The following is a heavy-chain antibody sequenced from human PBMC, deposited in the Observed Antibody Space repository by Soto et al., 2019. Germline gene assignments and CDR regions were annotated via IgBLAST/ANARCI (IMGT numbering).Heavy chain of an antibody. V-gene: IGHV3-48*03. Sequence: EAGGGLVQPGGSLRLSCAASGFTFSSYEMNWVRQAPGKGLEWASYISSSGCTIYYADSVKGRFTSSRDNAKNSLYLQMNSLRAEDTAVYYCAIGPRRITAAGTAYYGMDVWGQGTTVTVSS. CDR3: AIGPRRITAAGTAYYGMDV. CDR1: GFTFSSYE. J-gene: IGHJ6*02. CDR2: ISSSGCTI. D-gene: IGHD6-13*01.